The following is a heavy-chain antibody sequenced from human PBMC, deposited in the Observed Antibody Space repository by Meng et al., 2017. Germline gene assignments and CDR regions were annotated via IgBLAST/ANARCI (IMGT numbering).Heavy chain of an antibody. Sequence: GESLKISCAASGFTFSSYSMSWVRQAPGKGLVWVSAISGSGGSTYYADSVKGRFTISRDKSKNTLYLQMNSLRAEDTAVYYCAKDQVGASPISAFDIWGQGTMVTVSS. V-gene: IGHV3-23*01. CDR3: AKDQVGASPISAFDI. CDR1: GFTFSSYS. CDR2: ISGSGGST. J-gene: IGHJ3*02. D-gene: IGHD1-26*01.